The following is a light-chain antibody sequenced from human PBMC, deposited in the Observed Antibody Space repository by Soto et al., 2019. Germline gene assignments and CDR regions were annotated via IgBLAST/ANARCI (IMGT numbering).Light chain of an antibody. CDR1: SSDIGGYNY. V-gene: IGLV2-14*01. CDR3: SSYTSSSTVI. CDR2: DVR. J-gene: IGLJ2*01. Sequence: QSALTQPASVSGSPGQSITISCTGTSSDIGGYNYISWYQQLPGKAPKFIIYDVRNRPSGVSNRFSGSRSGNTASLTISGLPDEDEADYYCSSYTSSSTVIFGGGTKVTVL.